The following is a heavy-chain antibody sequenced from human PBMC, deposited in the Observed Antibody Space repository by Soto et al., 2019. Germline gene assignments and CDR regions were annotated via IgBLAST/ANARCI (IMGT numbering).Heavy chain of an antibody. D-gene: IGHD6-13*01. V-gene: IGHV4-59*12. CDR3: VRDLQYSRLFYGMDV. J-gene: IGHJ6*02. CDR2: IYYSGST. CDR1: GGSISSYY. Sequence: SETLSLTCTVSGGSISSYYWSWIRQPPGKGLEWIGYIYYSGSTNYNPSLKSRVTISVDTSKNQFSLKLSSVTAADTAVYYCVRDLQYSRLFYGMDVWGQGTTVTVSS.